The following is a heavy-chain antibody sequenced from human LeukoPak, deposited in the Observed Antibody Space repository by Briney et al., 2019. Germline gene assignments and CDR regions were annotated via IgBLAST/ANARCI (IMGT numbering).Heavy chain of an antibody. V-gene: IGHV3-33*01. D-gene: IGHD3-3*01. J-gene: IGHJ4*02. Sequence: GGSLRLSCAASGFTFSSYGMHWVRQAPGKGLEWVAVIWYDGSNKYYADSVKGRFTISRDNSKNTLYLQMNSLRAEDTAVYYCARGLYDFWSGYLENYFDYWGQGTLVTVSS. CDR3: ARGLYDFWSGYLENYFDY. CDR1: GFTFSSYG. CDR2: IWYDGSNK.